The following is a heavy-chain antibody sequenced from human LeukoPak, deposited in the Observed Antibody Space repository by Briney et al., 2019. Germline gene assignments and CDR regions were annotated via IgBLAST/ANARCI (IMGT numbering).Heavy chain of an antibody. CDR3: ATELRNGSGSYNYYYYYGMDV. CDR2: LDPEDGEP. J-gene: IGHJ6*02. V-gene: IGHV1-24*01. CDR1: GYTLTELS. D-gene: IGHD3-10*01. Sequence: GASVKVSCKVSGYTLTELSMLWVRQAPGKELEWMGGLDPEDGEPIYAQKFQGRVTMTEDTSTDTAYMELSSLRSEDTAVYYCATELRNGSGSYNYYYYYGMDVWGQGTTVTVSS.